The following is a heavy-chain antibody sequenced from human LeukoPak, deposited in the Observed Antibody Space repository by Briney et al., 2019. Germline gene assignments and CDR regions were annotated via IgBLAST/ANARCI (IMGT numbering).Heavy chain of an antibody. V-gene: IGHV4-39*07. D-gene: IGHD3-10*01. CDR1: GGSISSSSYY. J-gene: IGHJ6*02. CDR3: ARVNYYGSENSRGMDV. CDR2: IYYSGST. Sequence: SETLSLTCTVSGGSISSSSYYWGWIRQPPGKRLEWIGSIYYSGSTYYNPSLKSRVTISVDTSKNQFSLKLSSVTAADTAVYYCARVNYYGSENSRGMDVWGQGTTVTVSS.